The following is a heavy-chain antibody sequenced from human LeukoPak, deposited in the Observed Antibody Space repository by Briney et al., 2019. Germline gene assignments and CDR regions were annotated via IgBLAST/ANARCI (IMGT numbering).Heavy chain of an antibody. D-gene: IGHD2-15*01. CDR1: GGSISNYY. CDR3: AREYCSGGSCYSSWFDP. Sequence: SETLSLTCTVSGGSISNYYWSWIRQPAGKGLEWIGRIYTSGSTNYNPSLKSRVTMSVDTSKNQFSLKLSSVTAADTAVYYCAREYCSGGSCYSSWFDPWGQGTLVTVSS. V-gene: IGHV4-4*07. J-gene: IGHJ5*02. CDR2: IYTSGST.